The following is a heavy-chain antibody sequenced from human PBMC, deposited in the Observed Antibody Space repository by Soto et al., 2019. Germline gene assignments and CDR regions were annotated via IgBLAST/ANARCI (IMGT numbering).Heavy chain of an antibody. J-gene: IGHJ4*02. Sequence: GGSLRISCAASGFTFSSDWMSWVRQAPGKGLEWVANIKQDGSEKYYVDSVKGRFTISRDNAKNSLYLQMNSLRAEDTALYYCARGYNSALDYWGQGTLVTVSS. CDR3: ARGYNSALDY. D-gene: IGHD6-25*01. CDR1: GFTFSSDW. CDR2: IKQDGSEK. V-gene: IGHV3-7*05.